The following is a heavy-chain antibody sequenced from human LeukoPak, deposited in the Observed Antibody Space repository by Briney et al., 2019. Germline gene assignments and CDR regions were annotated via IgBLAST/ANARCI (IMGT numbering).Heavy chain of an antibody. CDR2: IYHSGST. CDR3: ATPPYSSGWVNFDY. V-gene: IGHV4-30-2*01. CDR1: GGSISSGGYY. D-gene: IGHD6-19*01. J-gene: IGHJ4*02. Sequence: PSETLSLTCAVSGGSISSGGYYWSWIRQPPGKGLEWIGYIYHSGSTYYNPSLKSRVTISVDRSKNQFSLKLSSVTAADTAVYYCATPPYSSGWVNFDYWGQGTLVTVSS.